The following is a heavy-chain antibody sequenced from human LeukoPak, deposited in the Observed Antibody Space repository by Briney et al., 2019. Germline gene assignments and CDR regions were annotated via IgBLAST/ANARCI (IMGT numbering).Heavy chain of an antibody. D-gene: IGHD3-9*01. CDR2: ISTSSTYI. J-gene: IGHJ3*02. CDR3: ARKILTGTHKGAFDI. CDR1: GFTSTRHS. V-gene: IGHV3-21*01. Sequence: PGGSLRLSCAASGFTSTRHSMNWVRQAPGKGLEWVSSISTSSTYIYYADSVKGRFTISRDNAKNSLYLQMNSLRAEDTAVYYCARKILTGTHKGAFDIWGQGTMVTVSS.